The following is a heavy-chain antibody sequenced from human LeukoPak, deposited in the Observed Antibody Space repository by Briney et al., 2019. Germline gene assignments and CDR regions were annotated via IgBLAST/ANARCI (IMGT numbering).Heavy chain of an antibody. CDR2: INPNSGGT. V-gene: IGHV1-2*02. J-gene: IGHJ5*02. Sequence: GASVKVSCKASGYTFTGYYMHWVRQAPGQGLEWMGWINPNSGGTNYAQKFQGRVTMTRDTSISTAYMELSRLRSDDTAVYYCAREWSIVVVAGWFDPWGQGTLVTVSS. CDR1: GYTFTGYY. D-gene: IGHD2-21*01. CDR3: AREWSIVVVAGWFDP.